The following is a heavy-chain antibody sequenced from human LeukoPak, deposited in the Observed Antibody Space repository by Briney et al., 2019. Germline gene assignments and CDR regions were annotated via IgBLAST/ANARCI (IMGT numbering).Heavy chain of an antibody. Sequence: GGSLRLSCAASEFTFSSYNMNWVRQAPGKGLEWVSSISSTSTYIYYADSVKGRFTISRDNAKNSLYLQMNSLRAEDTAVYYCAREMFWSGYFSNLHFDYWGQGALVTVSS. CDR2: ISSTSTYI. J-gene: IGHJ4*02. D-gene: IGHD3-3*01. V-gene: IGHV3-21*01. CDR1: EFTFSSYN. CDR3: AREMFWSGYFSNLHFDY.